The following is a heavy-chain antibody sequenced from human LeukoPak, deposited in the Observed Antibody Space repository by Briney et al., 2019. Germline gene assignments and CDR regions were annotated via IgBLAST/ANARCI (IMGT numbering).Heavy chain of an antibody. Sequence: GGSLRVYCVASGFTFSNYGMHWVRQAPGKGLEWVTVIWYDGSNKCYAESVKGRFTVSRDNSKNTLYLQMNSLRAEDTALYYCARGTSDVGALDYWGQGTLVTVSS. CDR1: GFTFSNYG. V-gene: IGHV3-33*01. CDR3: ARGTSDVGALDY. J-gene: IGHJ4*02. D-gene: IGHD1-26*01. CDR2: IWYDGSNK.